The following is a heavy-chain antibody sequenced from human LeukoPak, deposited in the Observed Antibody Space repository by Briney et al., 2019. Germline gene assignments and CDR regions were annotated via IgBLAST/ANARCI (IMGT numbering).Heavy chain of an antibody. CDR3: AKDGDFWSGYKFDP. J-gene: IGHJ5*02. Sequence: GGSLRLSCAASGFIFSSYNMNWVRQAPGKGLEWVSAISGSGGSTYYADSVKGRFTISGDNSKNTLYLQMNSLRAEDTAVYYCAKDGDFWSGYKFDPWGQGTLVTVSS. CDR2: ISGSGGST. V-gene: IGHV3-23*01. CDR1: GFIFSSYN. D-gene: IGHD3-3*01.